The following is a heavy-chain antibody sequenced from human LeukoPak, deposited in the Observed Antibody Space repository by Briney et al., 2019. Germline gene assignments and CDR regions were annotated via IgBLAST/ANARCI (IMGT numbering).Heavy chain of an antibody. CDR3: ARDWNRYAY. D-gene: IGHD1-1*01. CDR1: GGSLSAYS. V-gene: IGHV4-34*11. CDR2: FSCSGST. Sequence: SETLSLTCAVYGGSLSAYSWGWIRQPPGKGLEWIGSFSCSGSTYYNPSLKSRVTISVDTFKSQFSLYMDSVTAADTAVYYCARDWNRYAYWGQGTLVTVSS. J-gene: IGHJ4*02.